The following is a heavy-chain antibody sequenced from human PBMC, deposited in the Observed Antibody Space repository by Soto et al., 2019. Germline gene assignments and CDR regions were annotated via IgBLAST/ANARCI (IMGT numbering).Heavy chain of an antibody. V-gene: IGHV1-69*02. D-gene: IGHD4-17*01. Sequence: GASVKVSCKASGGTFSSYTISWVRQAPGQGLEWMGRIIPILGIANYAQKFQGRVTITADKSTSTAYMELSSLRSEDTAVYYCATRLRYNWFDPWGQGTLVTVYS. CDR1: GGTFSSYT. CDR3: ATRLRYNWFDP. J-gene: IGHJ5*02. CDR2: IIPILGIA.